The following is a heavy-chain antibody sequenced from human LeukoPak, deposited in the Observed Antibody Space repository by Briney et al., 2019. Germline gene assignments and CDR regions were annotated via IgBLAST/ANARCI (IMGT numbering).Heavy chain of an antibody. CDR1: GFTFDDYA. Sequence: GGSLRLSCAASGFTFDDYAMHWVRQAPGKGLEWVSLISWDGGSTYYADSVKGRLTISRDNSKNSLYLQMNSLRAEDTALYYCAKDVGSGSPQALWSDYWGQGTLVTVSS. V-gene: IGHV3-43D*03. J-gene: IGHJ4*02. D-gene: IGHD3-10*01. CDR3: AKDVGSGSPQALWSDY. CDR2: ISWDGGST.